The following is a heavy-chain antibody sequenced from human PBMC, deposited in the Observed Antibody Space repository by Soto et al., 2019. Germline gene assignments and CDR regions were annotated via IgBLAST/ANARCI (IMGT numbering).Heavy chain of an antibody. CDR2: ISGYNGDT. D-gene: IGHD2-8*01. CDR3: AKNGQPPYYYCGMDV. V-gene: IGHV1-18*01. Sequence: QGQLVQSGAEVKKPGASVKVSCKASGYTFTRYGISWVRQAPGQGLEWMGWISGYNGDTNYAQNLRGRVTMTIDTSTSTAYMERRSLTSDGTAVYYCAKNGQPPYYYCGMDVWGQGTTVTVSS. J-gene: IGHJ6*02. CDR1: GYTFTRYG.